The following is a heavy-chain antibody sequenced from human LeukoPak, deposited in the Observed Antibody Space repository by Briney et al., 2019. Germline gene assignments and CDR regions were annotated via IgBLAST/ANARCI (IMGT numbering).Heavy chain of an antibody. Sequence: PSETLSLTCTVSGGSISSSSYYWGWIRQPPGKGLEWIGSIYYSGSTYYNPSLKSRVTISVDTSKNQFSLKLSSVTAADTAVYYWARRGRTGFCSSTSSPGGEPDYGGQGPRVPVSS. D-gene: IGHD2-2*01. CDR3: ARRGRTGFCSSTSSPGGEPDY. CDR2: IYYSGST. CDR1: GGSISSSSYY. V-gene: IGHV4-39*01. J-gene: IGHJ4*02.